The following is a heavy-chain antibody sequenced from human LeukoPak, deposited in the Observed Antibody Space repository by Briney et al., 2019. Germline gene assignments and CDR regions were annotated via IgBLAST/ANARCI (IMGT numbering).Heavy chain of an antibody. J-gene: IGHJ6*02. D-gene: IGHD3-22*01. CDR1: GVSFSGYY. CDR2: INHSGST. V-gene: IGHV4-34*01. CDR3: ARDRSPEGYYDSSHWDYYHGMDV. Sequence: SETLSLTCAVYGVSFSGYYWSWIRQPPGKGLEWIGEINHSGSTNYNPSLKSRVTISVDTSKNQFSLNLSSVTAADTAMYYCARDRSPEGYYDSSHWDYYHGMDVWGQGTTVTVSS.